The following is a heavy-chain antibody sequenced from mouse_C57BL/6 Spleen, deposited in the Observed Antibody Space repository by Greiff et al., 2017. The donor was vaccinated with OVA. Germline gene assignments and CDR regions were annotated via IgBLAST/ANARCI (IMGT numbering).Heavy chain of an antibody. J-gene: IGHJ4*01. Sequence: EVQRVESGAELVKPGASVKLSCTASGFNIKDYYMHWVKQRTEQGLEWIGRIDPEDGETKYAPKFQGKATITADPSSNTAYLQLSSLTSEDTAVYYCAQIYYGNPYYAMDYWGQGTSVTVSS. CDR1: GFNIKDYY. D-gene: IGHD2-1*01. CDR2: IDPEDGET. CDR3: AQIYYGNPYYAMDY. V-gene: IGHV14-2*01.